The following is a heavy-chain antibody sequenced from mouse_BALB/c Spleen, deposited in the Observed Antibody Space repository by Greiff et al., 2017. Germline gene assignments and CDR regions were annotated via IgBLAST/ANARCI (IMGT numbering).Heavy chain of an antibody. CDR1: GYSITSGYY. CDR2: ISYDGSN. V-gene: IGHV3-6*02. Sequence: EVQLQESGPGLVKPSQSLSLTCSVTGYSITSGYYWNWIRQFPGNKLEWMGYISYDGSNNYNPSLKNRISITRDTSKNQFFLKLNSVTTEDTATYYCARGGLYYGNYFAYWGQGTLVTVSA. CDR3: ARGGLYYGNYFAY. D-gene: IGHD2-1*01. J-gene: IGHJ3*01.